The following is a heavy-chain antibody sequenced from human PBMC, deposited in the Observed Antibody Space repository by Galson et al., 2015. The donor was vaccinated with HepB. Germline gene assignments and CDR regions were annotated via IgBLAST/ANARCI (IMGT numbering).Heavy chain of an antibody. J-gene: IGHJ4*02. CDR3: ARDRDYRFDY. Sequence: SVKVSCKASSYTFTTNGISWVRQAPGPRLEWIGCISANSANTKYAQNLHGRVTLTRDTTTSTAYLELRSLRSDDTAAYYCARDRDYRFDYWGQGTLVTASS. V-gene: IGHV1-18*04. CDR2: ISANSANT. CDR1: SYTFTTNG. D-gene: IGHD4/OR15-4a*01.